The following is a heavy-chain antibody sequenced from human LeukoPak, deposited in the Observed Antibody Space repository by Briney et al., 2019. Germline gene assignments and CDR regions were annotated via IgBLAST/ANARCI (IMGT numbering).Heavy chain of an antibody. CDR1: GFTFDDYA. CDR2: ISGDGGST. Sequence: PGGSLRLSCAASGFTFDDYAIHWVRQGPGKGLEWIALISGDGGSTYYADSVKGRFTISRDNSKNSLFLQMNSLRSEDTALYYCAKDRDMITFGGTDSWGQGTLVTASS. D-gene: IGHD3-16*01. CDR3: AKDRDMITFGGTDS. V-gene: IGHV3-43*02. J-gene: IGHJ4*02.